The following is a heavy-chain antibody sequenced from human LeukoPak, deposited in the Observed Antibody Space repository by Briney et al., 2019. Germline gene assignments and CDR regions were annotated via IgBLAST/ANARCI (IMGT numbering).Heavy chain of an antibody. Sequence: PGGSLRLSCAASGFTFSRYGMHWVRQAPGKGLEWVTAISYDGSNKYYADSVKGRFTISRDNSKNTLYVQMNSLRAEDTAVYYCAKEGYSRGYHSYYYMDVWGKGTTVTVSS. V-gene: IGHV3-30*04. CDR2: ISYDGSNK. CDR1: GFTFSRYG. J-gene: IGHJ6*03. CDR3: AKEGYSRGYHSYYYMDV. D-gene: IGHD6-13*01.